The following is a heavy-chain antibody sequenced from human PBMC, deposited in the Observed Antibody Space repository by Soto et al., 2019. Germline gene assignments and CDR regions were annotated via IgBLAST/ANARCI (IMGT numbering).Heavy chain of an antibody. Sequence: SETLSLTCAVSGGSISSSNWWSWVRQPPGKGLEWIGEIYHSGSTNYNPSLKSRVTISVDTSKNQFSLKLSSVTAADTAVYYCARGVGYYDSSGYYSFDYWGQGTLVTSPQ. CDR3: ARGVGYYDSSGYYSFDY. CDR2: IYHSGST. D-gene: IGHD3-22*01. CDR1: GGSISSSNW. V-gene: IGHV4-4*02. J-gene: IGHJ4*02.